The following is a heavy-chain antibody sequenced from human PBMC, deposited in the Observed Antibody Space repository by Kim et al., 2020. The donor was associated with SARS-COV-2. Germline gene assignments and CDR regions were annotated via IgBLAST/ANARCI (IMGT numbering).Heavy chain of an antibody. J-gene: IGHJ4*02. CDR2: IDPSDSYT. Sequence: GESLKISCKGSGFSFTSYWISWVRQMPGKGLEWMGRIDPSDSYTNYSPSFQGHVTISAVKSISTAYLQWSNLKASDTAKYYFSRDRSGNYRLLLDYLGQG. D-gene: IGHD3-22*01. V-gene: IGHV5-10-1*01. CDR3: SRDRSGNYRLLLDY. CDR1: GFSFTSYW.